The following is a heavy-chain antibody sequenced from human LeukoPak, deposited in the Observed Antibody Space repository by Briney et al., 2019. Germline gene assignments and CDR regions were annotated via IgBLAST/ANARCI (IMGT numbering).Heavy chain of an antibody. CDR2: IYYSGST. CDR1: GGSISSYY. J-gene: IGHJ4*02. D-gene: IGHD3-22*01. CDR3: ARHLVSSGYLVGGRARSHYFDY. Sequence: SETLSLTCTVSGGSISSYYWSWIRQPPGKGLEWIGYIYYSGSTNYNPSLKSRVTISVDTSKNQFSLKLSSVTAADTAVYYCARHLVSSGYLVGGRARSHYFDYWGQGTLVTVSS. V-gene: IGHV4-59*08.